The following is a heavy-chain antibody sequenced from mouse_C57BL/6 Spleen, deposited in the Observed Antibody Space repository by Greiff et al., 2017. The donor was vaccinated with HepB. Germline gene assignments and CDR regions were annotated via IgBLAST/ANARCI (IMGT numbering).Heavy chain of an antibody. CDR3: AREYDYDEGFAY. D-gene: IGHD2-4*01. CDR2: ISYDGSN. J-gene: IGHJ3*01. Sequence: EVKLMESGPGLVKPSQSLSLTCSVTGYSITSGYYWNWIRQFPGNKLEWMGYISYDGSNNYNPSLKNRISITRDTSKNQFFLKLNSVTTEDTATYYCAREYDYDEGFAYWGQGTLVTVSA. CDR1: GYSITSGYY. V-gene: IGHV3-6*01.